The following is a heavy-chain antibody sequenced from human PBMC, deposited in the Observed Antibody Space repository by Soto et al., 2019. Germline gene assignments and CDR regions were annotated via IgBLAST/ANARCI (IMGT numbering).Heavy chain of an antibody. V-gene: IGHV4-4*02. CDR3: ARAAAAGTTLDY. CDR2: IYHSGST. Sequence: QVQLQESGPGLVKPSGTLSLTCAVSGGSISSSNWWSWVRQPPGKGLEWIGEIYHSGSTNYNPSLKSRAXIXVYXSKNQFSLKLSSVTAADTAVYYCARAAAAGTTLDYWGQGTLVTVSS. D-gene: IGHD6-13*01. CDR1: GGSISSSNW. J-gene: IGHJ4*02.